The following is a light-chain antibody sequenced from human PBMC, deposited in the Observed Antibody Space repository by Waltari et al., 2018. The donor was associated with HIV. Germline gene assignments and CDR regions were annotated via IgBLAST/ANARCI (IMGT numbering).Light chain of an antibody. CDR3: GTWDISLSGGV. V-gene: IGLV1-51*01. J-gene: IGLJ3*02. CDR1: NIGNDY. CDR2: DNN. Sequence: TQPPSVSAAPGQKVTISCSNIGNDYVSWYQHLPGAAPKLVIYDNNKRPSGIPDRFSGSKSGTSATLAITGLLTGDEAVYYCGTWDISLSGGVFGGGTKLTVL.